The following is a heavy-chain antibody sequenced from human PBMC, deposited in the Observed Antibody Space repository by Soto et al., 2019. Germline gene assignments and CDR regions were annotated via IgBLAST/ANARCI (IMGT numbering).Heavy chain of an antibody. D-gene: IGHD2-15*01. Sequence: QVQLVQSGAEVKKPGSSVKVSCKASGGTFSSYAISWVRQAPGQVLEWMGGISPIFGTANYAQKFQGRVTITADKCTSTAYMDLSSLRSEDTDVYYCASTKGGDAFEIWGQGTMVTVSS. CDR1: GGTFSSYA. CDR3: ASTKGGDAFEI. J-gene: IGHJ3*02. CDR2: ISPIFGTA. V-gene: IGHV1-69*06.